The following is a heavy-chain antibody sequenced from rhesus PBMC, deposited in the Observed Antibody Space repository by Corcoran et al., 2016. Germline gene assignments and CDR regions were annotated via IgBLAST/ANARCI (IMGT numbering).Heavy chain of an antibody. Sequence: QLQLQESGPGLVKPPETLSLTCIVSVGFFSDSNFWNWVRQPPGKGLGGLGNIYGGVGRTFYNPSLKRRLTISKDTSKNQVFLKLNSGTAADTAFYFCAREHDVWGPGVLVTVSP. J-gene: IGHJ5-1*01. CDR3: AREHDV. CDR1: VGFFSDSNF. CDR2: IYGGVGRT. V-gene: IGHV4S9*01.